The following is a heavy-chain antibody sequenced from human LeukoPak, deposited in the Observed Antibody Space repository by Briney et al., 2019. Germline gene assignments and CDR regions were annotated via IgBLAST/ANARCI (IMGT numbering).Heavy chain of an antibody. CDR3: TTGHYYDSSGYYYGGY. CDR1: GFTFSNAW. Sequence: GGSLRLSCAASGFTFSNAWMSWVRQAPGKGLEWVGRIKSKTDGGTTDYAAPVKGRFTISRDDSKNTLYLQMNSLKTEDTAVYYSTTGHYYDSSGYYYGGYWGQGTLVTVSS. V-gene: IGHV3-15*01. CDR2: IKSKTDGGTT. D-gene: IGHD3-22*01. J-gene: IGHJ4*02.